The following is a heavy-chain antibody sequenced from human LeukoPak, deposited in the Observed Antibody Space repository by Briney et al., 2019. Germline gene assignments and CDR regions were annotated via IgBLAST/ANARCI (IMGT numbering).Heavy chain of an antibody. CDR1: GFTFSSYS. CDR2: ISSSSSYI. J-gene: IGHJ4*02. V-gene: IGHV3-21*01. CDR3: ARDLSYSGYSCITDSGHNCDY. D-gene: IGHD5-12*01. Sequence: GGSLRLSCAASGFTFSSYSMNWVRQAPGKGLEWVSSISSSSSYIYYADSVKGRFTISRDNAKNSLYLQMNSLRAEDTAVYYCARDLSYSGYSCITDSGHNCDYWGQGTLVTVSS.